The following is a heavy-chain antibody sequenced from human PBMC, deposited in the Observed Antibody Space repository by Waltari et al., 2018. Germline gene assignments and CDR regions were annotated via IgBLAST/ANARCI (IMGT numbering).Heavy chain of an antibody. CDR3: ARGYDILTYGVGY. J-gene: IGHJ4*02. CDR1: GGSISSSY. Sequence: HVQLQESGPGLVKPSEPLSLTCTVSGGSISSSYWSWFRQPPGKGLEWIGYIYYSGSTNYNPSLKSRVTISVDTSKNQFSLKLSSVTAADTAVYYCARGYDILTYGVGYWGQGTLVTVSS. D-gene: IGHD3-9*01. CDR2: IYYSGST. V-gene: IGHV4-59*01.